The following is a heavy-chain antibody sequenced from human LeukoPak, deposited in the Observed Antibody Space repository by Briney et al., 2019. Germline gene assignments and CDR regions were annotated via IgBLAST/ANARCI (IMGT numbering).Heavy chain of an antibody. CDR3: ARIRYCGGISCYYIDY. CDR1: GYTFTSYY. D-gene: IGHD2-2*01. V-gene: IGHV1-46*01. J-gene: IGHJ4*02. Sequence: ASVKVSCKASGYTFTSYYMHWVRQAPGQGLEWMGIINPSGGSTSYAQKFQGRVTMTRDMSTSTVYMELSSLRSEDTAFYYCARIRYCGGISCYYIDYWGQGTLVTVSA. CDR2: INPSGGST.